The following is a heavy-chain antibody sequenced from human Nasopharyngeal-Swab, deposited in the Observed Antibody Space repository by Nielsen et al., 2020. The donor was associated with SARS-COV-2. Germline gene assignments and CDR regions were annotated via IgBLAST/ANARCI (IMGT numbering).Heavy chain of an antibody. CDR1: GGSISSYNW. CDR3: ARRAFYGGNSGGVY. Sequence: SETLSLTCAVSGGSISSYNWWSWVRHSPGKGLEWVWEIYHSGSTNYNPSLKSRVTISVDKSKNQFSLKLSSVTAADTAVYYCARRAFYGGNSGGVYWGQGTLVTVSS. D-gene: IGHD4-23*01. CDR2: IYHSGST. J-gene: IGHJ4*02. V-gene: IGHV4-4*02.